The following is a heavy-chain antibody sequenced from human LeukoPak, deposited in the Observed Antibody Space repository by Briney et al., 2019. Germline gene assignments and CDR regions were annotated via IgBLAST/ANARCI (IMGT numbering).Heavy chain of an antibody. V-gene: IGHV4-59*01. CDR2: IYDRGST. CDR3: ARGSTFDR. CDR1: GGSFRGYY. Sequence: PSETLSLTCAVYGGSFRGYYWSWIRQPPGEGLEWIGNIYDRGSTKFNPSLKNRVTRSVDTSKNPFSLRLSSVTAADTAVYYCARGSTFDRWGQGTLVTVSS. J-gene: IGHJ4*02. D-gene: IGHD2-2*01.